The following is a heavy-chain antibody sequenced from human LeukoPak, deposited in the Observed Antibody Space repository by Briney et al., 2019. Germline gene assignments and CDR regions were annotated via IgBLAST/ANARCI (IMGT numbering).Heavy chain of an antibody. CDR3: AGAYGTYLHFDY. J-gene: IGHJ4*02. Sequence: SQTLSLTCAISGDSVSSNSAAWNWIRQSPSRGLGWLGRTYYRSKWYNEYAVSVKSRLSITPDTSKNHFSLQLNFVTPEDTATYYCAGAYGTYLHFDYWGQGSLVTVSS. CDR1: GDSVSSNSAA. CDR2: TYYRSKWYN. D-gene: IGHD4-17*01. V-gene: IGHV6-1*01.